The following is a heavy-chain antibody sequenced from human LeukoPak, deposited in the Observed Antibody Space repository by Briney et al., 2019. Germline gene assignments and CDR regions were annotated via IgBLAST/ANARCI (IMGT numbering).Heavy chain of an antibody. J-gene: IGHJ4*02. CDR3: ARDRLGHHLHYFDY. V-gene: IGHV3-21*01. Sequence: GGSLRLSCAASGFTFSSYAMNWVRQAPGRGLEWVSSISSSSSYIYYADSVKGRFTISRDNARNSLSLQMNSLRAEDTAIYYCARDRLGHHLHYFDYWGQGTLVTVSS. D-gene: IGHD6-19*01. CDR1: GFTFSSYA. CDR2: ISSSSSYI.